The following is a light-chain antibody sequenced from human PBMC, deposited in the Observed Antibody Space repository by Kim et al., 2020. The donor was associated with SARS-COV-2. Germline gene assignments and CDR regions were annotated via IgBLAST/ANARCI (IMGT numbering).Light chain of an antibody. CDR3: ATWDDSLDGPV. J-gene: IGLJ2*01. CDR2: NNN. V-gene: IGLV1-44*01. CDR1: MSDIGRNT. Sequence: ELTQPPSASGTPGQRVTISCSGSMSDIGRNTVNWYQQLPGTAPKLLIYNNNQGPSGVPDRFSGSKSGTAASLAISGLQSEDEGDYYCATWDDSLDGPVFGGGTQLTVL.